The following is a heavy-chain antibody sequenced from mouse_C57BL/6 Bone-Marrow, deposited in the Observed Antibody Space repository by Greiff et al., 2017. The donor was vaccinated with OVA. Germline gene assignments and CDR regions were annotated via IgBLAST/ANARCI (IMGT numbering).Heavy chain of an antibody. V-gene: IGHV1-55*01. CDR2: IYPGSGST. D-gene: IGHD1-1*01. CDR3: ARERNGSSPWFAY. J-gene: IGHJ3*01. CDR1: GYTFTSYW. Sequence: QVQLQQPGAELVRPGSSVKLSCKASGYTFTSYWMHWVKQRPGQGLEWIGDIYPGSGSTNYNEKFKSKATLTVDTSSSTAYMQLSSLTSEDSAVYYCARERNGSSPWFAYWGQGTLVTVSA.